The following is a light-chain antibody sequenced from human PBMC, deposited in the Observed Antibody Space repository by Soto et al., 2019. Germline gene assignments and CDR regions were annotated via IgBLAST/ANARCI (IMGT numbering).Light chain of an antibody. Sequence: QTVVTQEPSFSVSPGGTVTLTCGLTSGSVSTGYHPSWYQQTTGQAPRTLIYSTNTRSSGVPDRFSGSILGNKAALTIAGAQADYESDYYCVLYMGGGSYVFGTGTKVTVL. CDR1: SGSVSTGYH. V-gene: IGLV8-61*01. CDR2: STN. J-gene: IGLJ1*01. CDR3: VLYMGGGSYV.